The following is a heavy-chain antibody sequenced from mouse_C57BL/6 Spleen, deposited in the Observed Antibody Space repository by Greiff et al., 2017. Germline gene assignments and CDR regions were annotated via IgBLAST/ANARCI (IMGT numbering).Heavy chain of an antibody. D-gene: IGHD4-1*01. Sequence: VHLVESGAELMKPGASVKLSCKATGYTFTGYWIEWVKQRPGHGLEWIGEILPGSGSTNYNAKFKGKATFTADTSSHTASMQLSSLTTEDSAIYYCASSLTGPYAMDYWGQGTSVTVSS. J-gene: IGHJ4*01. CDR1: GYTFTGYW. CDR3: ASSLTGPYAMDY. V-gene: IGHV1-9*01. CDR2: ILPGSGST.